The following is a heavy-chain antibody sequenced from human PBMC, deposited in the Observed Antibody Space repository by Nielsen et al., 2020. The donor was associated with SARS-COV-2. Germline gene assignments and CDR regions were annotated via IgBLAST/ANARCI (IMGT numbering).Heavy chain of an antibody. V-gene: IGHV3-13*01. Sequence: GESLKISCAASGFTFSSYDMHWVRQATGKGPEWVSAIGTAGDTYYPGSVKGRFTISRENAKNSLYLQMNSLRAGDTAVYYCARARGYSGYYGMDVWGQGTTVTVSS. D-gene: IGHD5-12*01. J-gene: IGHJ6*02. CDR2: IGTAGDT. CDR1: GFTFSSYD. CDR3: ARARGYSGYYGMDV.